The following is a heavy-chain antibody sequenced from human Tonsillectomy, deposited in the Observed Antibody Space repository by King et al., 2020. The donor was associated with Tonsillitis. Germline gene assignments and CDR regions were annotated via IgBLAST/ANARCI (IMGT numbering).Heavy chain of an antibody. Sequence: QLVQSGGGLVQPGRSLRLSCTASGFTFGDYAMSWVRQAPGKGLEWVGFIRSKAYGGTTEYAASVKGRFTSSRDDTKSIAYLQMNSLKTEETAVYYCTREGNYYDMSGYYYDSYYYYMDVWGKGTTVTVSS. CDR1: GFTFGDYA. CDR2: IRSKAYGGTT. D-gene: IGHD3-22*01. CDR3: TREGNYYDMSGYYYDSYYYYMDV. J-gene: IGHJ6*03. V-gene: IGHV3-49*04.